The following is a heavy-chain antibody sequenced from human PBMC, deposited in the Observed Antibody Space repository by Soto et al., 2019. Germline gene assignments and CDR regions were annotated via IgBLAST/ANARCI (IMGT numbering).Heavy chain of an antibody. J-gene: IGHJ5*01. CDR1: GYALTRYY. CDR2: IHNSGTS. D-gene: IGHD3-22*01. CDR3: ARDFYDSVGYTWFDS. Sequence: SETLSLTWPWSGYALTRYYWAWIRPAPGKGLEWIGHIHNSGTSTHNPSLNGRVTISIDMSKKQFSLKPTSLTSADTAVYYCARDFYDSVGYTWFDSWSQGTLVTVSS. V-gene: IGHV4-59*01.